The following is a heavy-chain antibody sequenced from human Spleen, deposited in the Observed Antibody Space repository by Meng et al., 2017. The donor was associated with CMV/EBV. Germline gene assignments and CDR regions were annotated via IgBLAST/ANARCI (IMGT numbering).Heavy chain of an antibody. CDR2: IYYSGST. D-gene: IGHD2-15*01. CDR1: GGSTRSHY. J-gene: IGHJ4*02. V-gene: IGHV4-59*11. CDR3: ARQYCSGGSCYLDY. Sequence: GSLRLSCTVSGGSTRSHYWNWIRQPPGKGLEWIGYIYYSGSTNYNPSLKSRVTISVDTSKNQFSLKLSSVTAADTAVYYCARQYCSGGSCYLDYWGQGTLVTSPQ.